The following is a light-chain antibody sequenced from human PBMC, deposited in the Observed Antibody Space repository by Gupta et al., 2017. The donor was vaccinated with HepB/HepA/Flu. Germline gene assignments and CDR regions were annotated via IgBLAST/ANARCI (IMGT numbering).Light chain of an antibody. CDR2: SNN. Sequence: QSVLTQPPSASGTPGPRFTISCSGSSSNIGGNTINWYQQLPGTAPKLPIYSNNQLPSGVPDRFSGSKSGTSASLAISGLQSEDEADYHCAAWDDSLHGYVFGTGTKVTVL. V-gene: IGLV1-44*01. J-gene: IGLJ1*01. CDR1: SSNIGGNT. CDR3: AAWDDSLHGYV.